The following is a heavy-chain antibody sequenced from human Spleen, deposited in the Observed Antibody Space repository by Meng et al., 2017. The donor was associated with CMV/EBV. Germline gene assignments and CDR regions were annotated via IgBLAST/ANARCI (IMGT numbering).Heavy chain of an antibody. CDR1: FTFRHDG. D-gene: IGHD3-10*01. J-gene: IGHJ6*02. CDR3: VKQRLKYGSNIYYGMDV. V-gene: IGHV3-33*06. CDR2: IWYDSSNK. Sequence: FTFRHDGIHWFRQAPGKGLDWLAVIWYDSSNKYDADSVKGRFTISRDNSNNILYLQMNSLRAEDTAVYYCVKQRLKYGSNIYYGMDVWGQGTTVTVSS.